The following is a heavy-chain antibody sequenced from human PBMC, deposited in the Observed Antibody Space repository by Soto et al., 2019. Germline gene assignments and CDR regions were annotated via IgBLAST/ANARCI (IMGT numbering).Heavy chain of an antibody. CDR3: ARIYGSGSYGTDV. J-gene: IGHJ6*02. CDR1: GFTFSDYG. D-gene: IGHD3-10*01. V-gene: IGHV3-33*01. CDR2: IWYDGSKK. Sequence: PGGSLRLSCAASGFTFSDYGMHWVRQAPGKGLEWVAFIWYDGSKKYYGDSVKGRFTISRDNSKNTLYLQMSSLRAEDTAVYYCARIYGSGSYGTDVWGQGTTVTVSS.